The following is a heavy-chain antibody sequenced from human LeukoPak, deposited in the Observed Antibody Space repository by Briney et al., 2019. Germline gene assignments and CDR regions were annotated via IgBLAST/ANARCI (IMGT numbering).Heavy chain of an antibody. CDR3: ARNDVSGWYSIDY. Sequence: GGSLRLSCAASGFTSSDHYMDWVRQAPGKGLEWVGGTRNKANSYTTEYAASVKGRFTISRDDSKNSVYLQMNSLKTEDTAVYYCARNDVSGWYSIDYWGQGTLVTVSS. CDR1: GFTSSDHY. J-gene: IGHJ4*02. CDR2: TRNKANSYTT. D-gene: IGHD6-19*01. V-gene: IGHV3-72*01.